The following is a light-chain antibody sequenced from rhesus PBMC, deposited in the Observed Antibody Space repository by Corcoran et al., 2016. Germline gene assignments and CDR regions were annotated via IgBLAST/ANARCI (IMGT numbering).Light chain of an antibody. Sequence: DIQMTQSPSSLSASVGDTVTITCRASQSISSWLDWYQQKPGKAPKLLIYKASSLQWGVPSRVSGSGSGTKFTLTISSLQTEDFATYYCQQYDSHPFTFGPGTKLDIK. CDR1: QSISSW. CDR2: KAS. V-gene: IGKV1-22*01. CDR3: QQYDSHPFT. J-gene: IGKJ3*01.